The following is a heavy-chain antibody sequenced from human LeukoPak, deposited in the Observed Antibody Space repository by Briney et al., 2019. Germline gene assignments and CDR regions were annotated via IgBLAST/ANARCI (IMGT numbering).Heavy chain of an antibody. J-gene: IGHJ5*02. CDR3: ARLDVDFGGGFDP. V-gene: IGHV5-51*01. CDR2: IYPGDSNT. D-gene: IGHD4-23*01. Sequence: GESLKISCQVSGYSFTSYWIAWVRQMPGKALEWMGIIYPGDSNTRYSPSFQGQVTISVDTSINTAYLQWISLKASDTAMYYCARLDVDFGGGFDPWGQGTLVTVSS. CDR1: GYSFTSYW.